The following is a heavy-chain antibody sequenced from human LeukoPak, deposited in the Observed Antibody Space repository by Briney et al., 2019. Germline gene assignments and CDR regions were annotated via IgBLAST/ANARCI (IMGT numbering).Heavy chain of an antibody. CDR1: GGTFSSYA. J-gene: IGHJ6*03. CDR3: ARGVCSSTSCYMDYYYYMDV. Sequence: ASVKVSCKASGGTFSSYAISRVRQAPGQGLEWMGGIIPIFGTANYAQKFQGRVTITTDESTSTAYMELSSLRSEDTAVYYCARGVCSSTSCYMDYYYYMDVWGKGTTVTVSS. D-gene: IGHD2-2*02. CDR2: IIPIFGTA. V-gene: IGHV1-69*05.